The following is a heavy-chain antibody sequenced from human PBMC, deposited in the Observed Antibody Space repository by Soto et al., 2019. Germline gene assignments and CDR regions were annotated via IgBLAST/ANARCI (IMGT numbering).Heavy chain of an antibody. D-gene: IGHD6-19*01. CDR3: AKAHVMVVAGSTFDY. CDR1: GGSFSGYY. J-gene: IGHJ4*01. CDR2: INHGVST. Sequence: SETLSLTCAVYGGSFSGYYWSWIRQPPGKGLEWIGEINHGVSTNYNPSLKSRVTVSVDKSNNQFSLKLRSVTAADTAVYYCAKAHVMVVAGSTFDYWGHGTLVTVSS. V-gene: IGHV4-34*01.